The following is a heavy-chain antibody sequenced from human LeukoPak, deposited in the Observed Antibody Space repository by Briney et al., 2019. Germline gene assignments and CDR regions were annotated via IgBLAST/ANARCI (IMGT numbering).Heavy chain of an antibody. CDR3: ARDFHRGYCSGGSCYGP. CDR1: GYTFTSYG. V-gene: IGHV1-18*01. CDR2: ISAYNGNT. J-gene: IGHJ5*02. D-gene: IGHD2-15*01. Sequence: GASVKVSCKASGYTFTSYGISWVRQAPGQGLEWMGWISAYNGNTNYAQKLQGRVTMTTDTSTSTAYMELRSLRSDATAVYYCARDFHRGYCSGGSCYGPWGQGTLVTVSS.